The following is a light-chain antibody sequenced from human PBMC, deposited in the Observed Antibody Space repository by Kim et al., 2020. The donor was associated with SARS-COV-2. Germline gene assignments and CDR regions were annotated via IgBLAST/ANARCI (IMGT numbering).Light chain of an antibody. CDR2: CNS. V-gene: IGLV1-40*01. J-gene: IGLJ2*01. CDR3: QSYDSSLSGVV. CDR1: SSNIGAGYD. Sequence: QSLLTQPPSVSGAPGQRVTISCTGSSSNIGAGYDVHWYQQLPGTAPKLLIYCNSNRPSGVPDRFSGSKSGTSASLAITGLQAEDEADYYCQSYDSSLSGVVFGGGTQLTVL.